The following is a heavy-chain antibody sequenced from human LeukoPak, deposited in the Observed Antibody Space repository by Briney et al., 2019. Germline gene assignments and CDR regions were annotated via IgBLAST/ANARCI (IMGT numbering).Heavy chain of an antibody. V-gene: IGHV4-59*06. J-gene: IGHJ3*02. CDR3: ATGYCSSTSCYSLFDAFDI. CDR2: IYYSGST. CDR1: GGSISSYY. D-gene: IGHD2-2*02. Sequence: SETLSLTCTVSGGSISSYYWSWIRQPPGKGLEWIGYIYYSGSTYYNPSLKSRVTISVDTSKNQFSLKLSSVTAADTAVYYCATGYCSSTSCYSLFDAFDIWGQGTMVTVSS.